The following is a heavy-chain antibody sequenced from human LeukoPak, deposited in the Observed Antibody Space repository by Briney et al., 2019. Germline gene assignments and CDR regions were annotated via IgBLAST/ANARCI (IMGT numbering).Heavy chain of an antibody. J-gene: IGHJ4*02. V-gene: IGHV3-30*04. CDR1: GFTVSSYA. CDR3: ARDQAYVDTAMVTDY. CDR2: ISYDGSNK. Sequence: GGSLRLSCAASGFTVSSYAMHWVRQAPGKGLEWVAVISYDGSNKYYADSVKGRFTISRDNSKNTLYLQMNSLRAEDTAVYYCARDQAYVDTAMVTDYWGQGTLVTVSS. D-gene: IGHD5-18*01.